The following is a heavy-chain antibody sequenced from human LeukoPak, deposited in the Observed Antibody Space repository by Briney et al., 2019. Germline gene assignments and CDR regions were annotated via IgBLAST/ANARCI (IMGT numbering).Heavy chain of an antibody. CDR1: GGSVSSGSYF. J-gene: IGHJ3*02. CDR2: IYYSGST. Sequence: SETLSLTCTVSGGSVSSGSYFWSWIRQPPGKGLEWIGYIYYSGSTNYNPSLKSRVTISVDTSKNQFSLKLSSVTAADTAVYYCARVRGDYDAFDIWGQGTMVTVSS. D-gene: IGHD4-17*01. CDR3: ARVRGDYDAFDI. V-gene: IGHV4-61*01.